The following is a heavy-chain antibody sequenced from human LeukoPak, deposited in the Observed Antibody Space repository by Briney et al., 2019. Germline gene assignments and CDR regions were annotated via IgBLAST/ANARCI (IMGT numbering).Heavy chain of an antibody. V-gene: IGHV4-61*10. Sequence: PSETLSLTCTVSGGSISSGSYYWTWIRRPAGKGLEWIGEINHSGSTNYNPSLKSRVTISVDTSKNQFSLKLSSVTAADTAVYYCARRARNYYDSSGFDYWGQGTLVTVSS. CDR3: ARRARNYYDSSGFDY. CDR1: GGSISSGSYY. D-gene: IGHD3-22*01. CDR2: INHSGST. J-gene: IGHJ4*02.